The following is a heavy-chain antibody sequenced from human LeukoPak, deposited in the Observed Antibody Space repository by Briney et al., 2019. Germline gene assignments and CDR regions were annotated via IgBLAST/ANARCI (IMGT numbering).Heavy chain of an antibody. Sequence: PSQTLSLTCTVPGGSISSSSNYWGWIRQPPGKGREWIGSIYYSGSTYYNPSLKSRVTTSVNTSKNQFSLKLSSAAAADTAVYYCARESGWFDPWGQGTLVTVSS. CDR1: GGSISSSSNY. V-gene: IGHV4-39*07. CDR3: ARESGWFDP. CDR2: IYYSGST. J-gene: IGHJ5*02.